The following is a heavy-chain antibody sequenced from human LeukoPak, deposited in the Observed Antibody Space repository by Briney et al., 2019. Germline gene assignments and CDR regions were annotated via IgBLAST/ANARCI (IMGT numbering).Heavy chain of an antibody. D-gene: IGHD2-15*01. CDR3: AIELHGGHLSKFDY. V-gene: IGHV6-1*01. Sequence: SQTLSLTCDISLDSASISAATRNWIRLSPTGRLEWLGRTFYRSEWINDYAYSVNGRVSVSADTSKNLCSLHLKFVAPEDTAVDYCAIELHGGHLSKFDYWGQGTRVTVSS. CDR2: TFYRSEWIN. J-gene: IGHJ4*02. CDR1: LDSASISAAT.